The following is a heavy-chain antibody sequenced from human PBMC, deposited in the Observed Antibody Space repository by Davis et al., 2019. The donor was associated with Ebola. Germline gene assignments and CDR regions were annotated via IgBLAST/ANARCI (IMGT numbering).Heavy chain of an antibody. V-gene: IGHV3-30*18. CDR2: SSYDGKNR. CDR3: AKDESAYDAYYFDY. Sequence: GESLKISCAASGFSFIRFGMHWVRQAPGKGLEWVAFSSYDGKNRNYRDSVKGRFTISRDNSKNILYLQMNSLGAEDTAVYYCAKDESAYDAYYFDYWGQGTLVTVSS. CDR1: GFSFIRFG. D-gene: IGHD5-12*01. J-gene: IGHJ4*02.